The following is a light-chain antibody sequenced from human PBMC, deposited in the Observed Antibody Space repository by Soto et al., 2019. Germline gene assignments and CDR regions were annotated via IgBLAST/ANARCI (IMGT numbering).Light chain of an antibody. CDR1: QSVSSN. CDR2: GAS. CDR3: QQYVSSPAT. V-gene: IGKV3-15*01. Sequence: EIVMTQSPATLSVSPGERATLSCRASQSVSSNLAWYQQKPGQAPTLVIYGASARATGIPARFSGSGSGTEFTLTISSLQSEDFAVYYCQQYVSSPATFGQGTKVDIK. J-gene: IGKJ1*01.